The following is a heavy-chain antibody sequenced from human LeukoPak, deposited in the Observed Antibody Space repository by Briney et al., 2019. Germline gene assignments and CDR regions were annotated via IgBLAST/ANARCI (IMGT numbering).Heavy chain of an antibody. V-gene: IGHV1-18*01. CDR2: ISAYNGNT. D-gene: IGHD6-19*01. CDR1: GYTFTSYG. J-gene: IGHJ4*02. Sequence: ASVKVSCKASGYTFTSYGISWVRQAPGQGLEWMGWISAYNGNTNYVQKLQGRVTMTTDTSTSTAYMELRSLRSDDTAVYYCASDGYSSGWYHFDYWGQGTLVTVTS. CDR3: ASDGYSSGWYHFDY.